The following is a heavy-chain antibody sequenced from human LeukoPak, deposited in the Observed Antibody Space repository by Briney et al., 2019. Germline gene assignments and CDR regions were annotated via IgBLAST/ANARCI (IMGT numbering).Heavy chain of an antibody. V-gene: IGHV3-48*04. J-gene: IGHJ3*02. D-gene: IGHD4-23*01. CDR1: GFTFSSYS. CDR2: ISSSSSTI. CDR3: AKDGSYGGAFDI. Sequence: GGSLRLSCSASGFTFSSYSMNWVRQAPGKGLEWVSYISSSSSTIYYADSVKGRFTISRDNAKNSLYLQMNSLRAEDTAVYYCAKDGSYGGAFDIWGQGTMVTVSS.